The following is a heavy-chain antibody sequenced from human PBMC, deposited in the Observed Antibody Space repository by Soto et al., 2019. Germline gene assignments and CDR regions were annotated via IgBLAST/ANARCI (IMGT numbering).Heavy chain of an antibody. Sequence: QVQLVESGGAVVQPGRSLRLSCAASGFTFSTYAMHWLRQAPGKGLEWVAVISYDGINKYYADSVKGRFTISRDNSKNTLYLQMNSLRGEDTAVFYCARDGASYWGQGTPVIVSS. CDR3: ARDGASY. CDR1: GFTFSTYA. CDR2: ISYDGINK. V-gene: IGHV3-30-3*01. D-gene: IGHD3-16*01. J-gene: IGHJ4*02.